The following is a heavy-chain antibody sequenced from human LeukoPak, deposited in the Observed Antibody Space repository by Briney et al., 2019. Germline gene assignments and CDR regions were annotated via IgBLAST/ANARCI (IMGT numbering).Heavy chain of an antibody. V-gene: IGHV3-21*01. CDR2: ISSSSSYI. CDR1: GFTFSNYS. D-gene: IGHD2-2*01. CDR3: AKDSLGYCSSTSCYSYNWFDS. J-gene: IGHJ5*01. Sequence: GGSLRLSCAASGFTFSNYSMNWVRQAPGKGLEWVSSISSSSSYIYYADSVKGRFTISRDNAKNSLYLQMNSLRAEDTAVYYCAKDSLGYCSSTSCYSYNWFDSWGQGILVAVSS.